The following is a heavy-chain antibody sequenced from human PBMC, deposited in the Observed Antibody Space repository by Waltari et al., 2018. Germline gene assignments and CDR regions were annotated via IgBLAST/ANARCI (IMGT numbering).Heavy chain of an antibody. J-gene: IGHJ4*02. CDR1: GFAFSSHW. CDR2: SKSDGCGA. V-gene: IGHV3-74*01. CDR3: ARDDSLWPHYFDH. Sequence: EVQLVESGGGLIQPGGSLRLSCEASGFAFSSHWMHWVRHSPGEGLVWVERSKSDGCGAGYAYSVKGRFIISRDNAKDTLYLQMNSLKVEDTAMYYCARDDSLWPHYFDHWGQGTLVTVSS. D-gene: IGHD2-21*01.